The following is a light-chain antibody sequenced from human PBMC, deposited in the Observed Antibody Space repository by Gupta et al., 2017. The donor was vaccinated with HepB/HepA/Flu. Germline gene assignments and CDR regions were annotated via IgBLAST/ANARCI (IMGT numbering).Light chain of an antibody. CDR2: GVS. Sequence: MTQSPATLSVSPGDRATLSCRASQSVGSNLAWYQQKPGQVPRLLIRGVSTRATGVPATLSGSGSGTEFTLTINNLQSEDFAVYYCQQYNAWPLTFGQGTKVDIK. J-gene: IGKJ1*01. CDR3: QQYNAWPLT. CDR1: QSVGSN. V-gene: IGKV3-15*01.